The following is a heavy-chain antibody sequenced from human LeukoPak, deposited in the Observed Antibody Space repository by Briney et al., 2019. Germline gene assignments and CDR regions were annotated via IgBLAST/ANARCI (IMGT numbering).Heavy chain of an antibody. CDR2: IWYDGSNK. J-gene: IGHJ4*02. CDR1: GFTFSSYG. D-gene: IGHD4-17*01. CDR3: AKAGRTTVTNPYFDY. Sequence: RSLRLSCAASGFTFSSYGMHWVRQAPGKGLEWVAVIWYDGSNKYYADSVKGRFTISRDNSKNTLYLQMNSLRAEDTAVYYCAKAGRTTVTNPYFDYWGQGTLVTVSS. V-gene: IGHV3-33*06.